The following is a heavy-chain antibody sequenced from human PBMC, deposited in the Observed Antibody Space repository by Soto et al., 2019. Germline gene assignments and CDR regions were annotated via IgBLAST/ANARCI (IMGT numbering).Heavy chain of an antibody. D-gene: IGHD3-10*01. CDR3: ARGRTSGEMDV. Sequence: PSETLSLTXAVYGGSFSGYYWSWIRQPPGKGLEWIGEINHSGSTNYNPSLKSRVTISVDTSKNQFSLKLSSVTAADTAVYYCARGRTSGEMDVWGQGTTVTVSS. CDR1: GGSFSGYY. V-gene: IGHV4-34*01. J-gene: IGHJ6*02. CDR2: INHSGST.